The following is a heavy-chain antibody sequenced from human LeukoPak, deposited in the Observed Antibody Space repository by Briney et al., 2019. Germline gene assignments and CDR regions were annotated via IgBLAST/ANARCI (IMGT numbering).Heavy chain of an antibody. Sequence: SETLSLTCTVSGGSISGYYWSWIRQPARKGLEWIGRIYTSGNTNYNPSLKSRLTMSVDTSKNQFSLKLSSVTAADTAVYYCARQSDSSGYYYLGAFDFWGQGTMVTVSS. V-gene: IGHV4-4*07. D-gene: IGHD3-22*01. CDR1: GGSISGYY. CDR3: ARQSDSSGYYYLGAFDF. CDR2: IYTSGNT. J-gene: IGHJ3*01.